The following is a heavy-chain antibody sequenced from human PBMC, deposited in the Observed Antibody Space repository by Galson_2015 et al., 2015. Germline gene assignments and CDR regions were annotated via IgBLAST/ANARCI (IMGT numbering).Heavy chain of an antibody. CDR3: ARGATSDYYYYYMDV. J-gene: IGHJ6*03. CDR2: ISYDGSNK. Sequence: SLRLSCAASGFTFSSYAMHWVRQAPGKGLEWVAVISYDGSNKYYADSVKGRFTISRDNSKNTLYLQMNSLRAEDTAVYYCARGATSDYYYYYMDVWGKGTTVTVSS. V-gene: IGHV3-30-3*01. CDR1: GFTFSSYA.